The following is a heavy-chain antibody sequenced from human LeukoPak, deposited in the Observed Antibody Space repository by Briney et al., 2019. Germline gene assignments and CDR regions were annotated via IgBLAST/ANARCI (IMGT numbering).Heavy chain of an antibody. J-gene: IGHJ4*02. V-gene: IGHV4-34*01. CDR3: ARVRFGELYDY. D-gene: IGHD3-10*01. Sequence: SETLSLTCTVSGGSISSYYWSWIRQPPGKGLEWIGEINHSGSTNYNPSLKSRVTISVDTSKNQFSLKLSSVTAADTAVYYCARVRFGELYDYWGQGTLVTVSS. CDR1: GGSISSYY. CDR2: INHSGST.